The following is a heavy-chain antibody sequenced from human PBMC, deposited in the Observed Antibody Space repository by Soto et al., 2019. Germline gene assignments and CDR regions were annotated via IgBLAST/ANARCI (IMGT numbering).Heavy chain of an antibody. CDR2: IYYSGST. D-gene: IGHD6-13*01. Sequence: TSETLSLTCTVSGGSISSYYWSWIRQPPGKGLEWIGYIYYSGSTNYNPSLKSRVTISVDTSKNQFSLQLNSVTPGDTAVYYCARRGIAAAAGAFDIWGQGTLVTV. J-gene: IGHJ3*02. CDR3: ARRGIAAAAGAFDI. CDR1: GGSISSYY. V-gene: IGHV4-59*12.